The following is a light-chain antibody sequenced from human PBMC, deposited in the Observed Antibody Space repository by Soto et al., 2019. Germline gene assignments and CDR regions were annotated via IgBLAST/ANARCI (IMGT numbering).Light chain of an antibody. CDR2: GAS. J-gene: IGKJ2*01. CDR1: QVIGSRY. V-gene: IGKV3-20*01. CDR3: QQFGSSIPIT. Sequence: EIVMTQSPGTLSLSPGERATISCRASQVIGSRYLAWYHQKSGQAPRLLIYGASSRATCIPDRFSGSGSGTDFTLTISRLEPEDFGVYYCQQFGSSIPITFVQGTKLEI.